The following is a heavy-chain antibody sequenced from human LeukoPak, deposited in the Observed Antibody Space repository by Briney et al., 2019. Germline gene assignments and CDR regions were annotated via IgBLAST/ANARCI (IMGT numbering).Heavy chain of an antibody. D-gene: IGHD1-26*01. CDR1: GYTFTSYG. V-gene: IGHV1-18*01. CDR3: ARDPQQLVGATGGGFEY. CDR2: ISAYNGKT. J-gene: IGHJ4*02. Sequence: ASVKVSCKASGYTFTSYGISWVRQAAGQGLEWMGWISAYNGKTNYAQKFQGRATMTTDTSTNTAYMELRSLRSDDTAVYYCARDPQQLVGATGGGFEYWGQGTLVTVSS.